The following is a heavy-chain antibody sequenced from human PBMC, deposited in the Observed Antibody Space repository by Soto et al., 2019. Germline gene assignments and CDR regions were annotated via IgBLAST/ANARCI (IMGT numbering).Heavy chain of an antibody. J-gene: IGHJ4*02. CDR2: MSISGEKT. CDR3: ARWSGYGDL. Sequence: PGGSLRLFCAASGFIFSDYSMAWVRQTPEKGLEWVSGMSISGEKTFYADSVNGRFTVSRDSSKNTVYLQMNSLRVEDTAVYYCARWSGYGDLWGQGTLVTVSS. V-gene: IGHV3-23*01. CDR1: GFIFSDYS. D-gene: IGHD5-12*01.